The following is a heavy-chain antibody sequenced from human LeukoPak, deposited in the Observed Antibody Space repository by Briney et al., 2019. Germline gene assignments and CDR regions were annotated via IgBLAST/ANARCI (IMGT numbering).Heavy chain of an antibody. CDR2: ISGSGGST. D-gene: IGHD4-17*01. J-gene: IGHJ6*02. CDR3: AKFPTVTDYYGMDV. V-gene: IGHV3-23*01. CDR1: GFTFSSYA. Sequence: GGSLRLSCAASGFTFSSYAMSWVRQAPGKGLEWVSAISGSGGSTYYADSVKGRFTISRDNSKNTLYLQMNSLRAEDTAVYYCAKFPTVTDYYGMDVWGQGTTVTVSS.